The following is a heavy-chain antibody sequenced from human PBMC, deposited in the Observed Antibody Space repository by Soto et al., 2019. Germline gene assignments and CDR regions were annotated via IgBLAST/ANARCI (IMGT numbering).Heavy chain of an antibody. CDR2: ISYDGSNK. J-gene: IGHJ6*02. CDR1: GFTFSSYG. CDR3: AKSFYVVSLYYDILTGYPPYYYYGMDV. V-gene: IGHV3-30*18. D-gene: IGHD3-9*01. Sequence: GGSLRLSCAASGFTFSSYGMHWVRQAPGKGLEWVAVISYDGSNKYYADSVKGRFTISRDNSKNTLYLQMNSLRAEDTAVYYCAKSFYVVSLYYDILTGYPPYYYYGMDVWGQGTTVTVSS.